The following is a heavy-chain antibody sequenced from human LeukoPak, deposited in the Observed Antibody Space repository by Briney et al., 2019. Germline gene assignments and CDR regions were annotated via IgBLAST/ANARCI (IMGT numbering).Heavy chain of an antibody. V-gene: IGHV5-51*01. CDR1: GYLFRKNW. CDR2: IYPPDSDT. D-gene: IGHD2-2*01. J-gene: IGHJ4*01. Sequence: GESLKISCKASGYLFRKNWIGWVRQMPGKGLEWMGVIYPPDSDTRYGREFQGQVTISVDESINTAYLQWSSLKASDTAMYYCARSSTYSPYYFDSWGQGTLVTVSS. CDR3: ARSSTYSPYYFDS.